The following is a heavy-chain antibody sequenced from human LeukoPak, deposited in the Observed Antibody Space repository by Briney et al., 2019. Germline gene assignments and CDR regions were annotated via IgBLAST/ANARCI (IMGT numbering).Heavy chain of an antibody. Sequence: GGSLRLSCAASGFTFSSYELNWVRQGPGKGLEWVAVISYDGSDKYYADSVKGRFTISRDNSRNTLYLQMNSLRAEDTAIYYCAKDLVGTSVTTWVYWGQGTLVTVSS. V-gene: IGHV3-30*18. J-gene: IGHJ4*02. D-gene: IGHD4-17*01. CDR2: ISYDGSDK. CDR1: GFTFSSYE. CDR3: AKDLVGTSVTTWVY.